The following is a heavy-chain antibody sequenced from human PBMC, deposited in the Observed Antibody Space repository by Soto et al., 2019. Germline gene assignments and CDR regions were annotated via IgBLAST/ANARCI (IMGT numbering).Heavy chain of an antibody. CDR1: GFTFSNAW. D-gene: IGHD3-22*01. Sequence: GGSLRLSCAASGFTFSNAWMNWVRQAPGKGLEWVGRIKSKTDGGTTDYAAPVKGRFTISRDDSKNTLYLQMNSLKTDDTAVYYCTTNLDYYDSYVGIWGQGTMVTVSS. CDR3: TTNLDYYDSYVGI. V-gene: IGHV3-15*07. J-gene: IGHJ3*02. CDR2: IKSKTDGGTT.